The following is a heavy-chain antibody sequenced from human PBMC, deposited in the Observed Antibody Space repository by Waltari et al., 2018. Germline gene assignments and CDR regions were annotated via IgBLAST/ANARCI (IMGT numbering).Heavy chain of an antibody. J-gene: IGHJ6*02. V-gene: IGHV3-72*01. CDR3: VRSYTASPMDV. CDR2: TRNKENSYST. D-gene: IGHD2-2*02. Sequence: EVQLVASGGDLVQPGGSLRLSCAGSGFTFSDHYIDWVRPAPGKGLEWLGLTRNKENSYSTGYAGSVKGRFTISRDDSKNLAYLQMNSLGIDDTAIYYCVRSYTASPMDVWGQGTTVTVSS. CDR1: GFTFSDHY.